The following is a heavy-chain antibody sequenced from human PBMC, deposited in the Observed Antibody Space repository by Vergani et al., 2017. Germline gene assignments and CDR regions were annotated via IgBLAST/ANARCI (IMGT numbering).Heavy chain of an antibody. Sequence: EVQLVESGGGLVKPGGSLRLSCAASGFTFSNAWMSWVRQAPGKGLEWVGRIKSKTDGGTTDYAAPVKGRFTISRDDSKNTLYLQMKSLRAEDTAVYYCAXGIVVAGLSAYYYGMDVWGQGTTVTVSS. D-gene: IGHD6-19*01. V-gene: IGHV3-15*01. CDR2: IKSKTDGGTT. CDR1: GFTFSNAW. J-gene: IGHJ6*02. CDR3: AXGIVVAGLSAYYYGMDV.